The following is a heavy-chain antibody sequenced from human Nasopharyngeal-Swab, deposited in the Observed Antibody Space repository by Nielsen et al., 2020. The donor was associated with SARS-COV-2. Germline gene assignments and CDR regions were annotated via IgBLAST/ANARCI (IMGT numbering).Heavy chain of an antibody. D-gene: IGHD2-21*02. CDR2: INPNSGGT. V-gene: IGHV1-2*04. CDR1: GYTFTGYY. J-gene: IGHJ3*02. CDR3: ARSHIVVVTDAFDI. Sequence: ASVKVSCKASGYTFTGYYMHWVRQAPGQGLEWMGWINPNSGGTNYAQKFQGWVTMTRDTSISTAYMELSGLRSDDTAVYYCARSHIVVVTDAFDIWGQGTMVTVSS.